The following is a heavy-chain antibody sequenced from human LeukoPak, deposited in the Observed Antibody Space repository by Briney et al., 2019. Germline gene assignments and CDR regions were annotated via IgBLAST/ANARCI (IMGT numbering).Heavy chain of an antibody. Sequence: GGSLRLSCAASGFTFSIYGMGWVRQAPGKGLEWVSSISDNGGNTYYADSAKGRFTISRDNAKNSLYLQMNSLRAEDMALYYCATDRLSGYSGGLIDYWGQGTLVTVSS. CDR2: ISDNGGNT. CDR1: GFTFSIYG. V-gene: IGHV3-23*01. CDR3: ATDRLSGYSGGLIDY. J-gene: IGHJ4*02. D-gene: IGHD5-12*01.